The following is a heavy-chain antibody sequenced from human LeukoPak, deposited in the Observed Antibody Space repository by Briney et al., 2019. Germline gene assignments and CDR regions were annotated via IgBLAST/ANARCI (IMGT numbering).Heavy chain of an antibody. J-gene: IGHJ4*02. D-gene: IGHD3-10*01. CDR3: AKGKLLLWFGESRDDY. CDR2: ISGSGGST. V-gene: IGHV3-23*01. CDR1: GFTFSSYG. Sequence: PGGTLRLSCAASGFTFSSYGMSWVRQAPGKGLEWVSAISGSGGSTYYADSVKGRFTISRDNSKNTLYLQMNSLRAEDTAVYYCAKGKLLLWFGESRDDYWGQGTLVTVSS.